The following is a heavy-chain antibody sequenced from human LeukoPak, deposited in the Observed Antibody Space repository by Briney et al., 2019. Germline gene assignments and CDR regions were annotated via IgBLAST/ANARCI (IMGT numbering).Heavy chain of an antibody. V-gene: IGHV3-33*01. CDR1: GFTFSSYG. J-gene: IGHJ4*02. CDR2: TWYDGSNK. Sequence: GGSLRLSCAASGFTFSSYGMHWVRQAPGKGLEWVAVTWYDGSNKYYADSVKGRFTISRDNSKNTLYLQMNSLRAEDTAVYYCARTTRAMVANFDYWGQGTLVTVSS. CDR3: ARTTRAMVANFDY. D-gene: IGHD5-18*01.